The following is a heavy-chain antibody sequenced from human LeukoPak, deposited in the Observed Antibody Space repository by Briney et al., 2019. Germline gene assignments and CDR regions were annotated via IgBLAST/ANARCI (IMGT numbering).Heavy chain of an antibody. J-gene: IGHJ3*02. CDR1: GVTFGSYDFTFTSYA. CDR2: IIPIYGRA. D-gene: IGHD3-22*01. V-gene: IGHV1-69*13. CDR3: AGFFYDNSNDAFDI. Sequence: SVKVSCKASGVTFGSYDFTFTSYAISWVRQAPGQGLEWMGGIIPIYGRANYLQKFQGRVTITADESTRTVTMQLSSLRSEDTAVYYCAGFFYDNSNDAFDIWGQGTVVTVS.